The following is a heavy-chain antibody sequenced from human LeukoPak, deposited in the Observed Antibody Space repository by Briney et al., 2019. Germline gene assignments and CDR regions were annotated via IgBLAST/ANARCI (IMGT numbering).Heavy chain of an antibody. D-gene: IGHD1-7*01. Sequence: ASVKVSCKASGYTFTGFYMHWVRQAPGQGHERMAWIDPNSGDTHYAQNFQGGVTVTRDTSISTAHMEVTGLRSDDTAVYYCARGGPIVRSPGSTVIGFDIWGQGTKVTVSS. CDR1: GYTFTGFY. J-gene: IGHJ3*02. CDR3: ARGGPIVRSPGSTVIGFDI. V-gene: IGHV1-2*02. CDR2: IDPNSGDT.